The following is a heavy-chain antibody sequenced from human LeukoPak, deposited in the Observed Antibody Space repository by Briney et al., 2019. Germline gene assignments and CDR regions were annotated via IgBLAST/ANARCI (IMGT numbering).Heavy chain of an antibody. CDR1: GYTFTSHY. CDR3: ARDVSSTSSWWFDP. V-gene: IGHV1-46*01. Sequence: ASVKVSCMASGYTFTSHYMHWVRQAPEQGLEWMGIINPSGGSTSYAQKFQGRVTVTRDMSTRTDYMELSSLRYEDTAVYYCARDVSSTSSWWFDPWGQGTLVIVSS. CDR2: INPSGGST. J-gene: IGHJ5*02. D-gene: IGHD2-2*01.